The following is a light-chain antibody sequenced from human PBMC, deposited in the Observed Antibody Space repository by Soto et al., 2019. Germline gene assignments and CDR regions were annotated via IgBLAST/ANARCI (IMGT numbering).Light chain of an antibody. Sequence: DIQMTQSPSTLSGSVGDRVTITCRASQTISSWLAWYQQKPGKAPKLLIYKASTLKSGVPSRFSGSGSGTEITLTISSLQPDDIATYYCQQYDNLPITFGQGTRLEIK. CDR3: QQYDNLPIT. CDR2: KAS. V-gene: IGKV1-5*03. J-gene: IGKJ5*01. CDR1: QTISSW.